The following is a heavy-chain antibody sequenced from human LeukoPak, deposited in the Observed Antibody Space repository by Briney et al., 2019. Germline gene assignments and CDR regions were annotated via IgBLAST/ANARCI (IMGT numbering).Heavy chain of an antibody. CDR1: GGSISSGGYS. CDR3: ARWSYGDYYFDY. Sequence: SETPSLTCAVSGGSISSGGYSWSWIRQPPGKGLEWIGYIYHSGSTYYNPSLKSRVTISVDRSKNQFSLKLSSVTAADTAVYYCARWSYGDYYFDYWGQGTLVTVSS. J-gene: IGHJ4*02. V-gene: IGHV4-30-2*01. D-gene: IGHD4-17*01. CDR2: IYHSGST.